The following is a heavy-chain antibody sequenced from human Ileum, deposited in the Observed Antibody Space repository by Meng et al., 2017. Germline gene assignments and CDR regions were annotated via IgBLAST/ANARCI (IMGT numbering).Heavy chain of an antibody. J-gene: IGHJ3*02. CDR1: GFTFSTSI. CDR2: IGTVGDT. D-gene: IGHD2-21*01. CDR3: ARDPPSIFCGGGLCLSSDI. V-gene: IGHV3-23*01. Sequence: GESLKISCAASGFTFSTSIMNWVRQAPGKGLEWVSTIGTVGDTFYADSVRGRFTISRDDSKNTLLLQMNNLRAEDTAMYYCARDPPSIFCGGGLCLSSDIWGQGTMVTVSS.